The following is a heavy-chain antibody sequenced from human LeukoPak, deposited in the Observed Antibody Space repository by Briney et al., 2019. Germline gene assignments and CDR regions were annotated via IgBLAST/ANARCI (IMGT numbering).Heavy chain of an antibody. V-gene: IGHV4-4*09. Sequence: SETLSLTCTVSGGSIRTFCWSWIRQPPGKGLEWIGFINDGGSTNYNPSLKSRVTMSVDTSKNQFSLKLNSVTAADSAVYYCARGDGYNYVDYWGQGTLVTVSS. CDR2: INDGGST. D-gene: IGHD5-24*01. J-gene: IGHJ4*02. CDR3: ARGDGYNYVDY. CDR1: GGSIRTFC.